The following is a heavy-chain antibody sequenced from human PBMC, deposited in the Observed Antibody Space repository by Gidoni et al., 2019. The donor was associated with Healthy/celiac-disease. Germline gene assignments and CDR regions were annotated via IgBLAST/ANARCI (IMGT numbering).Heavy chain of an antibody. D-gene: IGHD3-10*01. CDR3: ARGPGNWYYFDY. Sequence: QVQLVESGGGVVQPGRSLRLSCAASGFTFSNYGMHWVRQAPGKGLAWVAVISFDGSNKYYADSVKGRFTISRDNSKNTLYLQMNNLRAEDTAVYYCARGPGNWYYFDYWGQGTLVTVSS. CDR1: GFTFSNYG. J-gene: IGHJ4*02. V-gene: IGHV3-30*03. CDR2: ISFDGSNK.